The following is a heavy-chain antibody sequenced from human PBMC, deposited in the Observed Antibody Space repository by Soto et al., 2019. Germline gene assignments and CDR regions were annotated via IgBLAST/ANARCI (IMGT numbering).Heavy chain of an antibody. CDR1: GHTVTNYY. CDR3: ARDQQGIVVVVAATRQDYYFDY. Sequence: GASVKVSCKSSGHTVTNYYIHWVRQAPGQGLEWMGIINPSGGTTTYAQKFQDRVTMTTDTSTSTAYKELRSLRSDDTAVYYCARDQQGIVVVVAATRQDYYFDYWGQGTLVTVSS. CDR2: INPSGGTT. J-gene: IGHJ4*02. V-gene: IGHV1-46*01. D-gene: IGHD2-15*01.